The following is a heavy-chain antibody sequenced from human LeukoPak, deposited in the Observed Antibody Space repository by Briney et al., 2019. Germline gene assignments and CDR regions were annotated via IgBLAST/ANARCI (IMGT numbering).Heavy chain of an antibody. D-gene: IGHD4-11*01. Sequence: PSGTLSLTCTVSGGSISSGGYYWSWIRQHPGKGLEWIGYIYYGGSAYYNPSLKSRVTISVDTSKNQFSLRLSSVTAADTAVYYCARGDNYGNYEYFDYWGQGTLVTVSS. J-gene: IGHJ4*02. V-gene: IGHV4-31*03. CDR2: IYYGGSA. CDR3: ARGDNYGNYEYFDY. CDR1: GGSISSGGYY.